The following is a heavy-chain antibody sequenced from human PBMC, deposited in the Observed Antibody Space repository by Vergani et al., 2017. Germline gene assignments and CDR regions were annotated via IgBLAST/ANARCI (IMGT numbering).Heavy chain of an antibody. D-gene: IGHD3-3*01. CDR3: AAGADYDFWSGYPIIYGMDV. CDR2: ISSSSSYI. Sequence: EVQLVESGGGLVKPGGSLRLSCAASGFTFSSYSMNWVRQAPGKGLEWVSSISSSSSYIYYADSVKGRFTISRDNAENSLYLQMNGLRAEDTAVYYCAAGADYDFWSGYPIIYGMDVWGQGP. V-gene: IGHV3-21*01. CDR1: GFTFSSYS. J-gene: IGHJ6*02.